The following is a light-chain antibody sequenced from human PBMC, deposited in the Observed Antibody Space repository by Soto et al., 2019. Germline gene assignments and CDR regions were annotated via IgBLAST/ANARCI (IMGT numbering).Light chain of an antibody. Sequence: AIRMTQSPSSLSASTGDRVTLTCRASQGISNFLAWYQQQPGKAPKLLIYAASTLQSGVPSRFSGSGSGTDFTLTISCLQSEDFATYYCQQYYSYPRTFGQGTKVDIK. V-gene: IGKV1-8*01. CDR2: AAS. CDR1: QGISNF. CDR3: QQYYSYPRT. J-gene: IGKJ1*01.